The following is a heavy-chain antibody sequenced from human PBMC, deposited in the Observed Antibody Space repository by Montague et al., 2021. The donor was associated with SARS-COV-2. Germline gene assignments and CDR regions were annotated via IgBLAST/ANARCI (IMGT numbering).Heavy chain of an antibody. Sequence: CAISGDSVSSNSATWNWIRQSPSRGLEWLGRTYYRSMWKSDYARSVKGRIAINPDTSKNQFSLQLSSVTPEDTALYYCVRGIEAAGSYDYWGQGTLVTASS. V-gene: IGHV6-1*01. CDR3: VRGIEAAGSYDY. CDR2: TYYRSMWKS. J-gene: IGHJ4*02. CDR1: GDSVSSNSAT. D-gene: IGHD6-13*01.